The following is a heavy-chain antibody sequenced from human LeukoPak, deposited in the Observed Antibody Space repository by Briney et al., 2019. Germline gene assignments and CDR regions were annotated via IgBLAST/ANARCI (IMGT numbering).Heavy chain of an antibody. J-gene: IGHJ4*02. CDR1: GYTLTELS. V-gene: IGHV1-24*01. CDR2: FDPEDGET. CDR3: ATVRVRYSYHPEFDY. D-gene: IGHD5-18*01. Sequence: GASVKVSCKVSGYTLTELSMHWVRQAPGKGLEWMGGFDPEDGETIYPQKFQGRVTMTEDTSTDTAYMELSSLRSEDTAVYYCATVRVRYSYHPEFDYWGQGTLVTVSS.